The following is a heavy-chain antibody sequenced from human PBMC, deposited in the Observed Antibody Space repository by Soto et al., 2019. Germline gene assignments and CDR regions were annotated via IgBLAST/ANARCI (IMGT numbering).Heavy chain of an antibody. V-gene: IGHV1-18*01. D-gene: IGHD3-22*01. CDR1: GYTFTSYG. Sequence: ASVKVSCKASGYTFTSYGITWVRQAPGQGLEWVGWISGYNGNTDYAQKLKDRVTMTTDTSSTTAYMELRSLRSDDTAVYYCARDPTFLYYYDTSVYSGWFDPWGQGTLVTVS. CDR2: ISGYNGNT. CDR3: ARDPTFLYYYDTSVYSGWFDP. J-gene: IGHJ5*02.